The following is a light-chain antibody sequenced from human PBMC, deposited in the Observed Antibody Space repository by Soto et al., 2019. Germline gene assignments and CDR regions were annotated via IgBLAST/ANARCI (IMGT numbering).Light chain of an antibody. CDR2: DVT. Sequence: QSVLTQPASVSGSPGQWVPFPGPGTSSDVGLYNYVSWYQQHPGKAPKFLIYDVTTRPSGVSNRFSGSKSGNTASLTISGLQAEDEANYYCSSFTSSDTVLFGGGTKLTVL. CDR1: SSDVGLYNY. CDR3: SSFTSSDTVL. J-gene: IGLJ2*01. V-gene: IGLV2-14*03.